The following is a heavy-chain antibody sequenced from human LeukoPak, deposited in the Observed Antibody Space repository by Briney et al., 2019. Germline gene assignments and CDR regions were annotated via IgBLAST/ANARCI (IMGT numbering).Heavy chain of an antibody. CDR2: IYTSGST. Sequence: SQTLSLTCTVSGGSISSGSYYWSWIRQPAGKGLEWIGRIYTSGSTNYNPSLKSRVTISVDTSKNQFSLKLSSVTAADTAVYYCARGASWYDFWSGHWGQGTMVTVSS. D-gene: IGHD3-3*01. CDR1: GGSISSGSYY. CDR3: ARGASWYDFWSGH. J-gene: IGHJ3*01. V-gene: IGHV4-61*02.